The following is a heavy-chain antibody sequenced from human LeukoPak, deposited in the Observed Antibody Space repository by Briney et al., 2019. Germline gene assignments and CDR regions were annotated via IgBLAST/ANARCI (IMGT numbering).Heavy chain of an antibody. D-gene: IGHD6-13*01. V-gene: IGHV2-70*04. CDR1: GFSLRTRGMR. J-gene: IGHJ5*02. Sequence: SGPALVNPTQTLTLTCTFSGFSLRTRGMRVSWIRQPPGKALEWLARIDWDDDKYCSTSLKTRLTISKATSNNQVVLTMTNMDPVDAATYYCARILVGIAAALTGWFDPWGQGTLVTVSS. CDR3: ARILVGIAAALTGWFDP. CDR2: IDWDDDK.